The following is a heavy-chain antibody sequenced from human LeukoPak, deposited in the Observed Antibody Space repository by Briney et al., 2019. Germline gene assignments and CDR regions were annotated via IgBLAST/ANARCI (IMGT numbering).Heavy chain of an antibody. D-gene: IGHD3-16*01. Sequence: GGSLRLSCADSGFTYSSYAMRWVRQAPGKVLEWVSAISGSGGSIYYADSVKGRFTISRDNSKNTLYLQMNSLRAEDTAVYYCALRAGELTPFDYWGQGTLVTVSS. J-gene: IGHJ4*02. CDR2: ISGSGGSI. CDR1: GFTYSSYA. CDR3: ALRAGELTPFDY. V-gene: IGHV3-23*01.